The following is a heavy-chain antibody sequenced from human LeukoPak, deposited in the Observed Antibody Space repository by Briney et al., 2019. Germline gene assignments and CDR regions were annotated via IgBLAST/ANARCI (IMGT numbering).Heavy chain of an antibody. V-gene: IGHV4-39*01. J-gene: IGHJ5*02. CDR1: GGTISSSSYY. Sequence: KPSETLSLTCTVSGGTISSSSYYWGWIRQPPGRGLEWIGSIYYSGSTYYNPSLKSRVTISVDTSKNQFSLKLSSVTAAVTAVYYCARIMRTGGWFDPWGQGTLVTVSS. CDR2: IYYSGST. D-gene: IGHD3-16*01. CDR3: ARIMRTGGWFDP.